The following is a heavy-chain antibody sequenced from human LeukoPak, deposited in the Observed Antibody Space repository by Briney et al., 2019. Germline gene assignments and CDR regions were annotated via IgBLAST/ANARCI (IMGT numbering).Heavy chain of an antibody. J-gene: IGHJ4*02. D-gene: IGHD2-2*01. V-gene: IGHV1-2*02. CDR3: ARGGVGYCSSTSCPTGYSSGYWY. CDR1: GYTFTAYY. Sequence: ASVKVSCKASGYTFTAYYMHWVRQAPGQGLEWMGWINPNSGGTNYAQKFQGRVTMTRDTSISTAYMELSRLRSDDTAVYYCARGGVGYCSSTSCPTGYSSGYWYWGQGTLVTVSS. CDR2: INPNSGGT.